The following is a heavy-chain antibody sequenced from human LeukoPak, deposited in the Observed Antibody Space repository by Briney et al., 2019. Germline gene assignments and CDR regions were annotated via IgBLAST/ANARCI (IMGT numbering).Heavy chain of an antibody. CDR2: IYYSGST. CDR3: ARDCSSSGWYDY. D-gene: IGHD6-19*01. Sequence: SETLSLTCTVSGGSISSYYWSWIRQPPGEGLEWIGYIYYSGSTNYNPSLKSRVTISVDTSKNQFSLKLSSVTAADTAVYYCARDCSSSGWYDYWGQGTLVTVSS. CDR1: GGSISSYY. J-gene: IGHJ4*02. V-gene: IGHV4-59*01.